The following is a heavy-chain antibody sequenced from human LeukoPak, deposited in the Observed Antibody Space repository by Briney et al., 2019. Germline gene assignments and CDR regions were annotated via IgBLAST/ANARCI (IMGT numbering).Heavy chain of an antibody. V-gene: IGHV3-7*01. CDR2: IKQDGSEK. D-gene: IGHD3-3*01. Sequence: GGSLRLSCAASGFTFSSYAMSWVRQAPGKGLEWVANIKQDGSEKYYVDSVKGRFTISRDNAKNSLHLQMNTLRPEDTAVYYCARERQNKDFWSGGDYWGQGTLVTVSS. CDR3: ARERQNKDFWSGGDY. J-gene: IGHJ4*02. CDR1: GFTFSSYA.